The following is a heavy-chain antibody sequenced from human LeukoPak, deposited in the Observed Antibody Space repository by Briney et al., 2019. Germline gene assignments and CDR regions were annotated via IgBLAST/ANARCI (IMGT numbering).Heavy chain of an antibody. CDR1: GFTFSSYW. CDR2: INSDGSST. Sequence: TGGSLRLSCAASGFTFSSYWMHWVRQAPGKGLVWVSRINSDGSSTSYADSVKGRFTISRDIAKNTLYLQMNSLRAGDTAVYYCARLTIFGASDAFDIWGQGTMVTVSS. J-gene: IGHJ3*02. CDR3: ARLTIFGASDAFDI. V-gene: IGHV3-74*01. D-gene: IGHD3-3*01.